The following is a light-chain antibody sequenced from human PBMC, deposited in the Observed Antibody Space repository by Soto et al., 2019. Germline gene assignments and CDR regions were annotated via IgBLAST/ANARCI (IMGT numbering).Light chain of an antibody. CDR1: QSVSSSY. J-gene: IGKJ1*01. CDR3: QQYGSSLWT. V-gene: IGKV3-20*01. CDR2: GAS. Sequence: GLTLSPGALSLSTGERATLSCRASQSVSSSYLAWYQQKPGQAPRLLIYGASSRATGIPDRFSGSGSGTDFTLTISRLEPEDFAVYYCQQYGSSLWTSCQVTNVDI.